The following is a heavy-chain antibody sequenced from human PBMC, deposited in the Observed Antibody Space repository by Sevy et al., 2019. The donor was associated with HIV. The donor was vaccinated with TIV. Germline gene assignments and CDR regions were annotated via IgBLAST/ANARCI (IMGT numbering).Heavy chain of an antibody. V-gene: IGHV3-15*01. CDR2: IKSKTDGGTT. Sequence: GGSLRLSCVASGFTFSNAWMSWVRQAPGKGLEWVGRIKSKTDGGTTDYAAPVKGRFTISRDDSKNTLYLQMNSLKTEDTAVYYCTTDISHDMIDAFDIWGQGTMVTVSS. CDR3: TTDISHDMIDAFDI. D-gene: IGHD3-16*01. CDR1: GFTFSNAW. J-gene: IGHJ3*02.